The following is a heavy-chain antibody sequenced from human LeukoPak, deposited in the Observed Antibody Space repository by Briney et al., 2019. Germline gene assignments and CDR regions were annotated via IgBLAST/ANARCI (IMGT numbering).Heavy chain of an antibody. CDR1: GGSFSGYF. CDR2: INHGGST. J-gene: IGHJ4*02. D-gene: IGHD2-2*01. CDR3: ARRAGMTSVDY. Sequence: PSETLSLTCGVYGGSFSGYFWNWIRQPPGKGLEWIGEINHGGSTNYNPALKSRVTISVDTSKSQFSLKLTSATAADTAVYYCARRAGMTSVDYWGQGTLVTVST. V-gene: IGHV4-34*01.